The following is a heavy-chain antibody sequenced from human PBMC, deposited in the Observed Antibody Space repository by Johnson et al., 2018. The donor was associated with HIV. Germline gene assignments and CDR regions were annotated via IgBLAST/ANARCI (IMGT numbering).Heavy chain of an antibody. J-gene: IGHJ3*02. CDR2: IWYDGSNK. CDR3: AKDLRVVDWFNAYDAFDI. Sequence: QMQLVESGGGVVQPGRSLRLSCAASGFIFSSYGMHWVRQAPGKGLEWVAVIWYDGSNKYYADSVKGRFTISRDNSKNTLYLQMNSLRADDTAVYYCAKDLRVVDWFNAYDAFDIWGQGTMVTFSS. V-gene: IGHV3-33*06. D-gene: IGHD3-9*01. CDR1: GFIFSSYG.